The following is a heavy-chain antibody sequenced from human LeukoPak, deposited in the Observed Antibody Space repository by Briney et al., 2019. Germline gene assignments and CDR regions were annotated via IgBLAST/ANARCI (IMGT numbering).Heavy chain of an antibody. V-gene: IGHV1-46*01. Sequence: ASVKVSCKASGYTFTSYYMHWVRQAPGQGLEWMGIINPSGGSTSYARKFQGRVTMTRDTSTSTVYMELSSLRSEDTAVYYCARDGGIQLWITGIDYWGQGTLVTVSS. CDR1: GYTFTSYY. J-gene: IGHJ4*02. CDR2: INPSGGST. D-gene: IGHD5-18*01. CDR3: ARDGGIQLWITGIDY.